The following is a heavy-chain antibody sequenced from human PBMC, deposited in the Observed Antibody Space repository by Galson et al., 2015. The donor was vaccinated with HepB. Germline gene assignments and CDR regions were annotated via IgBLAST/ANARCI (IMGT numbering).Heavy chain of an antibody. D-gene: IGHD3-22*01. CDR1: GYSFTSYW. J-gene: IGHJ4*02. CDR3: ARQSSDYYDSSGYSPDFDY. V-gene: IGHV5-51*01. CDR2: IYPGDSDT. Sequence: QSGAEVKKPGESLKISCKGSGYSFTSYWIGWVRQMPGKGLEWMGIIYPGDSDTRYSPSFQGQVTISADKSISTAYLQWSSLKASDTAMYYCARQSSDYYDSSGYSPDFDYWGQGTLVTVSS.